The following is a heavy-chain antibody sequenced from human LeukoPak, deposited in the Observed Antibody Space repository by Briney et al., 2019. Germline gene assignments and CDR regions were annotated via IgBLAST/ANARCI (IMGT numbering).Heavy chain of an antibody. CDR2: ISSSGSTI. V-gene: IGHV3-48*03. Sequence: GGSLRLSCAASGFTFRSYEINWVRQAPGKGLEWVSYISSSGSTIYYADSVKGRFTISRDNAKNSLYLEMKSLRAEDTAVYYCATGGGYHIYWGQGTLVTVSS. CDR1: GFTFRSYE. D-gene: IGHD5-12*01. CDR3: ATGGGYHIY. J-gene: IGHJ4*02.